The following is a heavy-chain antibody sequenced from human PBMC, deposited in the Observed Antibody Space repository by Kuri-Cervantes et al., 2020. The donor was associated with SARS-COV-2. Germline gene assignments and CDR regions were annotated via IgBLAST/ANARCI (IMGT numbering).Heavy chain of an antibody. D-gene: IGHD6-13*01. CDR2: INPSGGST. J-gene: IGHJ4*02. V-gene: IGHV1-46*01. Sequence: GGSLRLSCAASGYTFTSYYMHWVRQAPGQGLEWMGIINPSGGSTSYAQKFQGRVTMTRDTSTSTVYMELSSLRSEDTAVYYCARGVSHIAAAGLYYFDYWGQGTLVTVSS. CDR1: GYTFTSYY. CDR3: ARGVSHIAAAGLYYFDY.